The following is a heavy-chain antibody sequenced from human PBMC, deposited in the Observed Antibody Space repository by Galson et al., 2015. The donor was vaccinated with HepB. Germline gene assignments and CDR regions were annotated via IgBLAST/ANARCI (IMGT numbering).Heavy chain of an antibody. V-gene: IGHV3-21*01. D-gene: IGHD6-13*01. CDR2: ISSSSSYI. CDR1: GFTFSSYS. CDR3: ARVIAATGSFDD. Sequence: SLRLSCAASGFTFSSYSMNWVRQAPGKGLEWVSSISSSSSYIYYADSVKGRFTISRDNAKNSQYLQMNGLRAEDTAVYYCARVIAATGSFDDWGQGTLVTVSS. J-gene: IGHJ4*02.